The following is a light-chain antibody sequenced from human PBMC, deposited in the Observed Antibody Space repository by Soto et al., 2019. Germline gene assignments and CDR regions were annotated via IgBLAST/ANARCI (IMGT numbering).Light chain of an antibody. V-gene: IGKV3-15*01. CDR3: QKDHNWLPIT. CDR2: GAS. J-gene: IGKJ5*01. CDR1: VSVRTD. Sequence: EIVMTQSPATLSVSTGQRATLSCRASVSVRTDLAWYQQKPGQAPRLLIYGASTRAAGVPVRFSGSGSGSEFTLTIDTLQSEDFAVYYCQKDHNWLPITCGQGTRLE.